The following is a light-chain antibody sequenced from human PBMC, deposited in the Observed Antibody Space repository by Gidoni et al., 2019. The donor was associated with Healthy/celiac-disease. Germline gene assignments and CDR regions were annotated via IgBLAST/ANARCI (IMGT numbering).Light chain of an antibody. CDR2: LGS. J-gene: IGKJ2*04. CDR3: MQALQTPCS. Sequence: ILITQSPLSLHVTPGEPASLSCRSSQSLLHSNGYNYLHWYLQKPGQSPQLLIYLGSNRASGVPERFSGSGAGTDVTLKISRVEAEDVGVYYCMQALQTPCSFGQGTKLEIK. V-gene: IGKV2-28*01. CDR1: QSLLHSNGYNY.